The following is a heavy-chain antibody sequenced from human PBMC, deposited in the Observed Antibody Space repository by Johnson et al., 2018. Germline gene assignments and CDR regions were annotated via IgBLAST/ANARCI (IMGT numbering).Heavy chain of an antibody. Sequence: VQLVQSGGGLVQPGRSLRLSCAASGFTFDDYAMHWVRQAPGKGLEWVSGISWNSGSIGYADSVKGRFTISRDNAKNSRYLQMNSLRAEDTALYYCAKDKTTVTTTLDVWGKGTTVTVSS. V-gene: IGHV3-9*01. CDR1: GFTFDDYA. J-gene: IGHJ6*04. D-gene: IGHD4-17*01. CDR2: ISWNSGSI. CDR3: AKDKTTVTTTLDV.